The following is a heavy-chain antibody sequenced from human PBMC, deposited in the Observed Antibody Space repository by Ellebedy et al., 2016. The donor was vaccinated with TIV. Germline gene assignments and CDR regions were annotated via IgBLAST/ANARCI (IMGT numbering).Heavy chain of an antibody. Sequence: SETLSLXXTVSGGSISSYYWSWIRQPPGKGLEWIGYIYYSGSTNYNPSLKSRVTISVDMSKNQFSLKLSSVTAADTAVYYCARRAPRITMVRGGQIYGMDVWGQGTTVTVSS. CDR1: GGSISSYY. CDR3: ARRAPRITMVRGGQIYGMDV. J-gene: IGHJ6*02. D-gene: IGHD3-10*01. V-gene: IGHV4-59*08. CDR2: IYYSGST.